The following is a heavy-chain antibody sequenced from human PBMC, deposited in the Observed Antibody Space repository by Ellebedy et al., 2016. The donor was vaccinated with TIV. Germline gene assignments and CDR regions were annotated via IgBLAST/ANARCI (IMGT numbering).Heavy chain of an antibody. CDR3: ARGDDFWSGRLDS. J-gene: IGHJ4*02. V-gene: IGHV1-8*01. D-gene: IGHD3-3*01. CDR2: MKPDSANT. Sequence: ASVKVSXKASRYNFSTNDINWVRQAAGQGLEWMGWMKPDSANTGYAQKFQHRVAMTRDTSISTAYMELSSLKSEDTAVYYCARGDDFWSGRLDSWGQGTLVTVSS. CDR1: RYNFSTND.